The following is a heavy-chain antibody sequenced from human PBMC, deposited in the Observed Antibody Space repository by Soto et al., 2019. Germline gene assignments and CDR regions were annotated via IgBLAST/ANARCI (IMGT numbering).Heavy chain of an antibody. Sequence: ASVKVSCKASGYTFTSYAMHWVRQAPGQRLEWMGWINAGNGNTKYSQKFQGRVTITRDTSASTAYMELSSLRSEDTAVYYCARDEAYDYIWGSYRYTAFDYWGQGTLVTVS. CDR1: GYTFTSYA. J-gene: IGHJ4*02. CDR2: INAGNGNT. CDR3: ARDEAYDYIWGSYRYTAFDY. D-gene: IGHD3-16*02. V-gene: IGHV1-3*01.